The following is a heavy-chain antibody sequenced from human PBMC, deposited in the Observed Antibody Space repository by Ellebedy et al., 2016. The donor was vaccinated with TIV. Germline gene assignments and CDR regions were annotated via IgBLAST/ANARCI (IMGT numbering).Heavy chain of an antibody. J-gene: IGHJ4*02. Sequence: AASVKVSCKASGYIFTSYDISWVRQAPGQGLEWMGWINPNSGGTNYAQKFQGWVTMTRDTSISTAYMELSRLRSDDTAVYYCARDGGSYSDFDYWGQGTLVTVSS. D-gene: IGHD1-26*01. CDR1: GYIFTSYD. CDR3: ARDGGSYSDFDY. V-gene: IGHV1-2*04. CDR2: INPNSGGT.